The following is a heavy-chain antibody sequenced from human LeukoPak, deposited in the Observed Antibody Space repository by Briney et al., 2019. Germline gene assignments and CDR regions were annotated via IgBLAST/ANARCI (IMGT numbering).Heavy chain of an antibody. CDR1: GFSFSGYA. Sequence: GRSLRLSCVASGFSFSGYAIHWVRQAPGKGLEWAALISYNGRRKEYAASVKGRFTIDRDNSKNTVYLQMNNLRPDDTAIYFCARQEAGNYYYEGLDYWGPGNLVTVSS. V-gene: IGHV3-30*04. CDR2: ISYNGRRK. CDR3: ARQEAGNYYYEGLDY. D-gene: IGHD3-22*01. J-gene: IGHJ4*02.